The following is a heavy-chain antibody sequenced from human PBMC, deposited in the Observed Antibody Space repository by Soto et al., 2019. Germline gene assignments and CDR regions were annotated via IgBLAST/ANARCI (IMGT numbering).Heavy chain of an antibody. Sequence: ASVKVSCKASGYTFTSYDINWVRQATGQGLEWMGWMNPNSGNTGYAQKFQGRVTMTRDTSTSTVYMELSSLRSEDTAVYYCARVTIAAAGLDYWGQGTLVTVSS. CDR1: GYTFTSYD. CDR3: ARVTIAAAGLDY. V-gene: IGHV1-8*01. D-gene: IGHD6-13*01. J-gene: IGHJ4*02. CDR2: MNPNSGNT.